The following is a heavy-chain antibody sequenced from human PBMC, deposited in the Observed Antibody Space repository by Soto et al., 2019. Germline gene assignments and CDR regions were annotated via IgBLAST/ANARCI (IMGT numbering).Heavy chain of an antibody. CDR1: GGSISSYY. CDR3: ARNYYDGSGYFF. V-gene: IGHV4-59*08. CDR2: IYYSGST. Sequence: PSETLSLTCTVSGGSISSYYWSWIRQPPGKGLEWIGYIYYSGSTYYNPSLKSRVTISVDTSKNQFSLKLSSVTAADTAVYYCARNYYDGSGYFFWGQGTLVTVSS. D-gene: IGHD3-22*01. J-gene: IGHJ4*02.